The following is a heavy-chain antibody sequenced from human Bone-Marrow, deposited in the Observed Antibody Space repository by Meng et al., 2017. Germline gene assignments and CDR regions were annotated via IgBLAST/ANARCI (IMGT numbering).Heavy chain of an antibody. J-gene: IGHJ4*02. V-gene: IGHV3-30*04. D-gene: IGHD5-12*01. CDR3: ARDFAATIGITDY. CDR1: GFTFSSYA. Sequence: GESLKISCAASGFTFSSYAMHWVRQAPGKGLEWVAVISYDGSNKYYADSVKGRFTISRDNSKNTLYLQMNSLRAEDTAVYYCARDFAATIGITDYWGQGTRVTVSS. CDR2: ISYDGSNK.